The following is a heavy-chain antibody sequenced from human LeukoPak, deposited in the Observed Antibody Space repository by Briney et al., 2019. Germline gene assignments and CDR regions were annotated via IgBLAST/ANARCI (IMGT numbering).Heavy chain of an antibody. CDR1: GFTFSSYG. CDR3: AKVFYYGSGSLEYFDY. CDR2: IRYDGSNK. Sequence: GGSLRLSCAASGFTFSSYGMHWVRQAPGKGLEWVAFIRYDGSNKYYADSVKGRFTISRDNSKNTLYLQMNSLRAEDTAVYYCAKVFYYGSGSLEYFDYWGQGTLVTVSS. J-gene: IGHJ4*02. V-gene: IGHV3-30*02. D-gene: IGHD3-10*01.